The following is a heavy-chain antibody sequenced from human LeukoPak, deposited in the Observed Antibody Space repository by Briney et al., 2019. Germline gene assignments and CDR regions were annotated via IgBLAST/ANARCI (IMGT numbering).Heavy chain of an antibody. CDR2: IYYSGST. J-gene: IGHJ6*02. CDR1: GGSISSYY. V-gene: IGHV4-59*01. CDR3: ARDRRTYGMDV. Sequence: SETLSLTCTVSGGSISSYYWSWIRQPPGKGLEWIGYIYYSGSTNYNPSLKSRVTISVDTSKNQFSLKLSSVTAADTAVYYCARDRRTYGMDVWGQGTTVTVSS.